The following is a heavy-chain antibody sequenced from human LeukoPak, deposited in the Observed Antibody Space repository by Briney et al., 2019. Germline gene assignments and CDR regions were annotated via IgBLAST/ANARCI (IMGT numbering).Heavy chain of an antibody. J-gene: IGHJ3*02. CDR3: AKVSRGFDAFDI. CDR1: GFTFGDYA. D-gene: IGHD3-10*01. Sequence: PGGSLRLSCAASGFTFGDYALHWVRQLPGKGLEWVSGISWNSGSIGYADSVKGRFTISRDNAKNTLYLQMNSLRAEDTAVYYCAKVSRGFDAFDIWGQGTMVTVSS. V-gene: IGHV3-9*01. CDR2: ISWNSGSI.